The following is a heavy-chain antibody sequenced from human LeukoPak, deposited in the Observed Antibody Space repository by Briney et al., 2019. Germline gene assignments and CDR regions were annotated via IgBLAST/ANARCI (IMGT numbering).Heavy chain of an antibody. J-gene: IGHJ4*02. D-gene: IGHD1-1*01. CDR1: GFTFSSYA. V-gene: IGHV3-30*04. Sequence: GSLRLSCAASGFTFSSYAMHWVRQAPGKGLEWVAVISYDGSNKYYADSVKGRFTISRDNSKNTLYLQMNSLRAEDTAVYYCARGDDLDYWGQGTLVTVSS. CDR3: ARGDDLDY. CDR2: ISYDGSNK.